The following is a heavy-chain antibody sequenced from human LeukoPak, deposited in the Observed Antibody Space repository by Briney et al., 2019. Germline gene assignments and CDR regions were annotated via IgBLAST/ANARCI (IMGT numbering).Heavy chain of an antibody. J-gene: IGHJ6*02. D-gene: IGHD1-14*01. CDR1: GFSFSNFA. CDR3: AKGHNTSSFNYYLMDV. V-gene: IGHV3-23*01. CDR2: ITDSDIST. Sequence: GGSLRLSCAASGFSFSNFAMSWVRQAPGKGLEWVAAITDSDISTYYADSGKGRFTISRDDSANTLFLQMNTLRAEDTAVYYCAKGHNTSSFNYYLMDVWGQGTTVTVSS.